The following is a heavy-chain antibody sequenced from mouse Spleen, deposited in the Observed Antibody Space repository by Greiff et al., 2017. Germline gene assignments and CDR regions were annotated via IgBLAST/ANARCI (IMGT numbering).Heavy chain of an antibody. J-gene: IGHJ3*01. Sequence: EVKLQESGPELVKPGASVKISCKASGYSFTGYYMNWVKQSPEKSLEWIGEINPSTGGTTYNQKFKAKATLTVDKSSSTAYMQLKSLTSEDSAVYYCAKSLANWDGFAYWGQGTLVTVSA. V-gene: IGHV1-42*01. CDR1: GYSFTGYY. CDR3: AKSLANWDGFAY. D-gene: IGHD4-1*01. CDR2: INPSTGGT.